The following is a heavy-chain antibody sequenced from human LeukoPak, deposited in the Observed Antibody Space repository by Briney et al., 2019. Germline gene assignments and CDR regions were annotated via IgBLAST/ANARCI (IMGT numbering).Heavy chain of an antibody. D-gene: IGHD3-10*01. Sequence: SETLSLTCTVSGGSISDRSYYWPWIRQPPGKGLEWIGSDDYSGATYYNPSLKSRVTISVDTSKNQMSLKLYSVTAADSAVYYCASEIRTYYYGSGSHPETNWFDTWGQGTLVTVSS. CDR3: ASEIRTYYYGSGSHPETNWFDT. J-gene: IGHJ5*02. V-gene: IGHV4-39*01. CDR2: DDYSGAT. CDR1: GGSISDRSYY.